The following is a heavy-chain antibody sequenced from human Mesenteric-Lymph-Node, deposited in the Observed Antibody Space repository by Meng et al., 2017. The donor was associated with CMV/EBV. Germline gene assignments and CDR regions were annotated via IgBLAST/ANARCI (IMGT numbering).Heavy chain of an antibody. V-gene: IGHV4-39*01. CDR1: GGSISSRNYY. Sequence: GSLRLSCTVSGGSISSRNYYWGWIRQPPGKGLEGIGSIYYSGSTYYNPSLKGRVTISVDTSKNQFSLKLSSVTAADTAVYYCARHAYHDSWSGYYLTPYYFDYWGQGTLVTVSS. CDR3: ARHAYHDSWSGYYLTPYYFDY. D-gene: IGHD3-3*01. J-gene: IGHJ4*02. CDR2: IYYSGST.